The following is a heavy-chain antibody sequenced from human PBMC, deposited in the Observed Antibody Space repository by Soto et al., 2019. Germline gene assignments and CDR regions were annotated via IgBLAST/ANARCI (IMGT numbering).Heavy chain of an antibody. Sequence: YWIGWVRQHPGKGLEWIGYIYYSGSTYYNPSLKSRVTISVDTSKNQFSLKLSSVTAADTAVYYCARVYYDSSGYLVLPGPWGQGTLVTVSS. CDR2: IYYSGST. J-gene: IGHJ5*02. CDR1: Y. CDR3: ARVYYDSSGYLVLPGP. V-gene: IGHV4-31*02. D-gene: IGHD3-22*01.